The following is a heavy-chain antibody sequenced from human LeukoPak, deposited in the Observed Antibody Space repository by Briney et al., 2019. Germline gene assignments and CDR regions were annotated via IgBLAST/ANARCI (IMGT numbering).Heavy chain of an antibody. CDR2: IYYSGST. CDR1: GGSISSYY. CDR3: ARERAYDSSGYFDY. D-gene: IGHD3-22*01. Sequence: SETLSLTCTVSGGSISSYYWSWIRQPPGRGLEWIGYIYYSGSTNYNPSLKSRVTISVDTSKNQFSLKLSSVTAADTAVYYCARERAYDSSGYFDYWGQGTLVTVSS. V-gene: IGHV4-59*01. J-gene: IGHJ4*02.